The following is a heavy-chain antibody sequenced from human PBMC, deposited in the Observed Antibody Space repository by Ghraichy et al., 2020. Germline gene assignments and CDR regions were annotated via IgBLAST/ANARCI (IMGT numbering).Heavy chain of an antibody. Sequence: GGSLRLSCAASGFTFSAYWMHWVRQAPGKGLVWVSCINSRRSNTNYADSVKGRFTISRDNAKNTLYLQMNSLRAEDTAVYYCTRALADAAFDYWGQGTMVTVSS. D-gene: IGHD6-13*01. CDR2: INSRRSNT. J-gene: IGHJ3*01. CDR3: TRALADAAFDY. V-gene: IGHV3-74*01. CDR1: GFTFSAYW.